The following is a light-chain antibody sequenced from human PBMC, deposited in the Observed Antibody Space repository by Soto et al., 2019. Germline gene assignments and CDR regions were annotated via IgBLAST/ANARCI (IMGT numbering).Light chain of an antibody. CDR1: QSVSSSY. V-gene: IGKV3-20*01. Sequence: EIVLTQSPGTLSLSPGERATLSCRASQSVSSSYLAWYQQKPGQAPRILIYGASSRATGIPDRFSGSGSGRDFTTTISRLVPEDVAVYYDQQSGSSPSWTFGQVTKVEIK. CDR2: GAS. CDR3: QQSGSSPSWT. J-gene: IGKJ1*01.